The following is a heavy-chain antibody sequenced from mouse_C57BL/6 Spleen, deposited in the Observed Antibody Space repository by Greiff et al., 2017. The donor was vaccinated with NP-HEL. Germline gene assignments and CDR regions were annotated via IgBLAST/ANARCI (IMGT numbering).Heavy chain of an antibody. CDR2: IYPGGGYT. Sequence: VMLVESGAELVRPGTSVKMSCKASGYTFTNYWIGWAKQRPGHGLEWIGDIYPGGGYTNYNEKFKGKATLTADKSSSTAYMQFSSLTSEDSAIYYCARKRGGWFAYWGQGTLVTVSA. CDR3: ARKRGGWFAY. CDR1: GYTFTNYW. V-gene: IGHV1-63*01. J-gene: IGHJ3*01.